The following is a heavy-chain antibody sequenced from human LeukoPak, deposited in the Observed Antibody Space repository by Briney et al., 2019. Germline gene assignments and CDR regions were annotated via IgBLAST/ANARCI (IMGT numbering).Heavy chain of an antibody. V-gene: IGHV3-11*04. Sequence: PGGSLRLSCAASGFTFSDYYMSWIRQAPGKGLEWVSYISSSGSIIYYADSVKGRFTISRDNAKNSLYLQMNSLRAEDTAVYYCAKDPTHYRVWDYYETIGLSYWGQGTLVTVSS. CDR2: ISSSGSII. CDR1: GFTFSDYY. CDR3: AKDPTHYRVWDYYETIGLSY. J-gene: IGHJ4*02. D-gene: IGHD3-22*01.